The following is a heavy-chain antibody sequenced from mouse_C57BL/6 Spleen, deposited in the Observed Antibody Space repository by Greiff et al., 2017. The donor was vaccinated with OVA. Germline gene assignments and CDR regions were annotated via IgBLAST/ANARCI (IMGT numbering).Heavy chain of an antibody. CDR1: GYSFTGYY. CDR2: INPRTGGT. D-gene: IGHD2-5*01. J-gene: IGHJ1*03. V-gene: IGHV1-42*01. Sequence: VQLQQSGPELVKPGASVKISCKASGYSFTGYYMNWVKQSPEKSLEWIGEINPRTGGTTYNQKFKAKATLTVDKSSSTAYMQLKSLTSEDSAVEDCAPYSNYGWWYFDVWGTGTTVTVSS. CDR3: APYSNYGWWYFDV.